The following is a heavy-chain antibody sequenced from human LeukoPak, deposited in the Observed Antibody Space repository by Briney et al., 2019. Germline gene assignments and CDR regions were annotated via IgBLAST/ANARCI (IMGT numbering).Heavy chain of an antibody. J-gene: IGHJ5*02. V-gene: IGHV3-30*03. D-gene: IGHD6-13*01. CDR2: ISYDGRDK. Sequence: PGRSLRLSCAASGFSFTSYGMHWVRQAPGKGLEWVAVISYDGRDKFYTDSVKGRFTISRDNSKNTLYLQMNSLRAEDTAVYYCARELPWAAAGTRWFDPWGQGTLVTVSS. CDR1: GFSFTSYG. CDR3: ARELPWAAAGTRWFDP.